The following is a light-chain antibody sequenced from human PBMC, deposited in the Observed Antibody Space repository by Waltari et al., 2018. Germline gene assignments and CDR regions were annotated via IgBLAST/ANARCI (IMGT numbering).Light chain of an antibody. CDR1: NSDIGIYNY. Sequence: QSALTQPASVSGSPGQSITISCTGTNSDIGIYNYVSWYQQPPGKAPKLIIYEVNNRHSGVSNRFSGSKSGNTASLTISGLQPEDEADYYCTSCTTSGIPRVFGGGTKLTVL. CDR2: EVN. J-gene: IGLJ3*02. V-gene: IGLV2-14*01. CDR3: TSCTTSGIPRV.